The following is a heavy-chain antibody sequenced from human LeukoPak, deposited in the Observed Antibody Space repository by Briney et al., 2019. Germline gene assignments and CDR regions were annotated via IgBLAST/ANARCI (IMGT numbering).Heavy chain of an antibody. Sequence: ASVRVSCTTSGYTFTSYHMHWVRQAPGQGLEWVAIIKSTGDTTVYAQKFQGRVTVTRDTSTSTVYMDLSSLSSEDTAVYYCVREDAHTYYFDFWGPGTLVTVSS. CDR1: GYTFTSYH. D-gene: IGHD2-2*01. V-gene: IGHV1-46*01. CDR2: IKSTGDTT. J-gene: IGHJ4*02. CDR3: VREDAHTYYFDF.